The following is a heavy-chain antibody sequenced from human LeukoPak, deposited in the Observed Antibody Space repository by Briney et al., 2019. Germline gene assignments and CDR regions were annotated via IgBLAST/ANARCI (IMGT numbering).Heavy chain of an antibody. D-gene: IGHD3-10*01. Sequence: ASVKVSCKASGYTFTSYGISWVRQAPGQGLEWMGIINPSGGSTSYAQKFQGRVTMTRDTSTSTVYMELSSLRSEDTAVYYCARGSLLLWFGDFPGAFDIWGQGTMVTVSS. V-gene: IGHV1-46*01. CDR1: GYTFTSYG. CDR2: INPSGGST. CDR3: ARGSLLLWFGDFPGAFDI. J-gene: IGHJ3*02.